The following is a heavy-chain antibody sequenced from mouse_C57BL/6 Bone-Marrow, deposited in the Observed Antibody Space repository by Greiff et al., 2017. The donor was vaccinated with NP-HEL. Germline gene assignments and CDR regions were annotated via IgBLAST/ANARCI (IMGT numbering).Heavy chain of an antibody. CDR2: IDPEDGET. D-gene: IGHD2-4*01. CDR3: ARGGYDYDVKYYFDY. J-gene: IGHJ2*01. V-gene: IGHV14-2*01. CDR1: GFNIKDYY. Sequence: VQLKQSGAELVKPGASVKLSCTASGFNIKDYYMHWVKQRTEQGLEWIGRIDPEDGETKYVPKFQGKATITADTSSNTAYLQLSSLTSEDTAVYYCARGGYDYDVKYYFDYWGQGTTLTVSS.